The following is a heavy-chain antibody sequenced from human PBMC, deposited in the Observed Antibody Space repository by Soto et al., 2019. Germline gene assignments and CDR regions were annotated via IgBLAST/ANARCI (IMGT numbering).Heavy chain of an antibody. V-gene: IGHV3-33*06. CDR1: GFTFITYG. CDR2: IWYDGSNK. Sequence: PGGSLRLSCAASGFTFITYGMHWVRQAPGKGLEWVAVIWYDGSNKYYVDSVKGRFSISRDNSKNTLYLQMNSLRAEDTAVYYCAKGGRQWLVTSDFNYWGQGALVTVSS. CDR3: AKGGRQWLVTSDFNY. D-gene: IGHD6-19*01. J-gene: IGHJ4*02.